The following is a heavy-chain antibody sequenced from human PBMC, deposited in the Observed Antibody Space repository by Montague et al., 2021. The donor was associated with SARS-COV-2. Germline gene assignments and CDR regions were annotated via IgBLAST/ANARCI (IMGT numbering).Heavy chain of an antibody. Sequence: SVKVSCKASGYTFSSYGISWMRQAPGQGLEWMGWISAYNGNTNYAQKPQGRVTMTTEKSTSTAYMELRSLRSDDTALYYCARVKWLRLDYWGRGTLVTVSS. D-gene: IGHD5-12*01. CDR3: ARVKWLRLDY. CDR1: GYTFSSYG. CDR2: ISAYNGNT. V-gene: IGHV1-18*01. J-gene: IGHJ4*02.